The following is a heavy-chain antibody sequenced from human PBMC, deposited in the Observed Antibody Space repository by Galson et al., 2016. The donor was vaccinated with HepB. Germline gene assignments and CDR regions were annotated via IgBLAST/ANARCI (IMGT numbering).Heavy chain of an antibody. Sequence: SLRLSCATSGFAFSDSNMNWVRQAPGKGLEWVSSISSNSYYTYHADSVKGRFTISRDNSAKSLSLHMSDLRADDAGVYYCARDPPTQGVSAPFEDYWGQGTLVTVSS. CDR1: GFAFSDSN. D-gene: IGHD3-10*01. CDR3: ARDPPTQGVSAPFEDY. V-gene: IGHV3-21*01. CDR2: ISSNSYYT. J-gene: IGHJ4*02.